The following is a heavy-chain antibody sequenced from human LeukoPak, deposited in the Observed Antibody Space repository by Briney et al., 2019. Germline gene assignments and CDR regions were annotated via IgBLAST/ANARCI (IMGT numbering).Heavy chain of an antibody. CDR2: IIPIFGTA. V-gene: IGHV1-69*13. J-gene: IGHJ3*02. CDR1: GGTFSSYA. Sequence: ASVKVSCKASGGTFSSYAISWVRQAPGQGLEWMGGIIPIFGTANYAQKFQGRVTITADESTSTAYMELSSLRSEDTAVYYCAKDRRDIVVVVAAVALAFDIWGQGTMVTVSS. CDR3: AKDRRDIVVVVAAVALAFDI. D-gene: IGHD2-15*01.